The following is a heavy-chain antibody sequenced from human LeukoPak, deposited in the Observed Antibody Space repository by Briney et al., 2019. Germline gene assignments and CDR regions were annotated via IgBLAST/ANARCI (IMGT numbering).Heavy chain of an antibody. J-gene: IGHJ3*02. V-gene: IGHV7-4-1*02. D-gene: IGHD3-22*01. CDR2: ISTNTGNP. Sequence: ASVKVSCKASGYTFTSYAMNWVRQAPGQGLEWMGWISTNTGNPTYAQGFTGRFVFSLDTSVSTAYLQISSLKAEDTAVYYCARDVSYYDSSGYYYSAAFDIWGQGTMVTVSS. CDR3: ARDVSYYDSSGYYYSAAFDI. CDR1: GYTFTSYA.